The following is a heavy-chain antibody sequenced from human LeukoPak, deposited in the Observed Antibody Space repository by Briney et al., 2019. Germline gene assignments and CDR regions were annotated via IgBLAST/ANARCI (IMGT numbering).Heavy chain of an antibody. D-gene: IGHD3-22*01. CDR2: ITSSSSYI. V-gene: IGHV3-21*01. CDR3: ARDPGVSGYFDY. CDR1: GFTFSSYS. J-gene: IGHJ4*02. Sequence: GGSLRLSCAASGFTFSSYSMNWVRQAPGRGLEWVSSITSSSSYIYYADSVKGRFTISRDNAKNSLYLQMNSLRAEDTAVYYCARDPGVSGYFDYWGQGTLVTVS.